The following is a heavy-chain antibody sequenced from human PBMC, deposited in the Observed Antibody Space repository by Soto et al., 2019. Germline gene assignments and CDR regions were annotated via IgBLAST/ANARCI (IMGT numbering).Heavy chain of an antibody. Sequence: PSETLSLTCAVSGGSISSSNWWSWVRQPPGKGLEWIGEIYHSGSTNYNPSLKGRVTISVDKSKNQFSLKLSSVTAADTAVYYCARKAAAGTGLRYFQHWGQGPLVTVSS. CDR2: IYHSGST. V-gene: IGHV4-4*02. CDR3: ARKAAAGTGLRYFQH. J-gene: IGHJ1*01. CDR1: GGSISSSNW. D-gene: IGHD6-13*01.